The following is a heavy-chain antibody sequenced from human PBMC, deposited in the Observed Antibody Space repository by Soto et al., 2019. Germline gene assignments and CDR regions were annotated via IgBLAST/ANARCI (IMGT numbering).Heavy chain of an antibody. CDR2: VYYSGTT. CDR1: CVSVINKTYY. D-gene: IGHD4-17*01. Sequence: ETXSLTFLFSCVSVINKTYYWSWFRQPPWKRLEWIGYVYYSGTTNYNPSLKSRVTISVDLSKNQFSLRLSSVTTADTALYYCARTKAVTNTLRSRYFFDYWGQGTLVTVYS. V-gene: IGHV4-61*01. CDR3: ARTKAVTNTLRSRYFFDY. J-gene: IGHJ4*02.